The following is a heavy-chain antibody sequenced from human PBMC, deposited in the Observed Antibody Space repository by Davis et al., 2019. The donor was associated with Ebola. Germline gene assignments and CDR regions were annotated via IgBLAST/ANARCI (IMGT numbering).Heavy chain of an antibody. CDR3: ARAPYGGKSDWYFDL. Sequence: GESLKISCAASGFTFSTYSMNWVRQAPGKGLEWVSSISSGGSYIYYADSVKGRFTISRDNAKNSLYLQINSLRAEDTALYSCARAPYGGKSDWYFDLWCRGTLVTVSS. J-gene: IGHJ2*01. V-gene: IGHV3-21*01. CDR1: GFTFSTYS. CDR2: ISSGGSYI. D-gene: IGHD4-23*01.